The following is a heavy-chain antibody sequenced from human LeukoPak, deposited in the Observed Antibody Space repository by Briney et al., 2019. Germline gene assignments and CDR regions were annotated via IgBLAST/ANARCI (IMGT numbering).Heavy chain of an antibody. CDR2: IGGSGGGST. D-gene: IGHD6-19*01. Sequence: GGSLRLSCTASGFAFSSDAMNWVRQAPGKGLEWVSSIGGSGGGSTQYADSAKGRFTISRDNSKNTLYLQMNNLRADDTAIYYCARCSRAEYASGWCNWTDPWGQGTLVTVSS. CDR1: GFAFSSDA. V-gene: IGHV3-23*01. CDR3: ARCSRAEYASGWCNWTDP. J-gene: IGHJ5*02.